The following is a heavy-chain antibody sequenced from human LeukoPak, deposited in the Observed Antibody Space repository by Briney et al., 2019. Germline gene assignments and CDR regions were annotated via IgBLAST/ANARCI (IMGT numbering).Heavy chain of an antibody. CDR2: IGAYNGDT. D-gene: IGHD2-15*01. V-gene: IGHV1-18*04. CDR1: GYTFTSFG. CDR3: TRDHCRGDNCPPFDY. Sequence: ASVKVSCKPSGYTFTSFGISWVRQAPGRGLEWMGWIGAYNGDTNYAQKFQGRVTMTTDTSTSTAYMDLRSLRSDDTAVYYCTRDHCRGDNCPPFDYWGQGTLVTVSS. J-gene: IGHJ4*02.